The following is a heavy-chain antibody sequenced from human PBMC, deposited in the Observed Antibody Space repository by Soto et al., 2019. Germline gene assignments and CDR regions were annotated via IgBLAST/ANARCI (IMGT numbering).Heavy chain of an antibody. CDR1: GFTFSDHY. CDR2: ISSSGSTI. Sequence: SLRLSCAASGFTFSDHYMNWIRQAPGKGLEWVSYISSSGSTIYYADSVKGRFTISRDNAKNSMYLQMNSLRAEDTAVYYCARDSRVYFGSGSSVDYWGQGTLVTVSS. CDR3: ARDSRVYFGSGSSVDY. D-gene: IGHD3-10*01. V-gene: IGHV3-11*01. J-gene: IGHJ4*02.